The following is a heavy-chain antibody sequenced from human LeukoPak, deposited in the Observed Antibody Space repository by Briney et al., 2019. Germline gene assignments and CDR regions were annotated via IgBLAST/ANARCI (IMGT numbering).Heavy chain of an antibody. CDR3: VRDKSGTYSGFDP. D-gene: IGHD4-23*01. Sequence: LETLSLTCGVSGGSINDYYWSWIRQPPGKGLEWVGYIFYTGRTKYNPTLKSRVTISIDTYKNELSLNVNAEPDADTAVYYCVRDKSGTYSGFDPWVQGTLVTVSS. J-gene: IGHJ5*02. V-gene: IGHV4-59*01. CDR2: IFYTGRT. CDR1: GGSINDYY.